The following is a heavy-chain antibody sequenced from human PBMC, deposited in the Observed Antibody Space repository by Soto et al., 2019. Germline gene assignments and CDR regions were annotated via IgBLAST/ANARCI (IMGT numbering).Heavy chain of an antibody. V-gene: IGHV1-3*01. D-gene: IGHD5-12*01. Sequence: QVQLVQSGAEVKKPGASVKVSCKASGYTFTSYAMHWVRQAPGQRLEWMGWINAGNGNTKYSQKFQGRVTITRDTSASTAYMELSSLRSEDTAVYYCARGAPFSPIVATLMGEYWFDPWGQGTLVTVSS. CDR3: ARGAPFSPIVATLMGEYWFDP. CDR2: INAGNGNT. J-gene: IGHJ5*02. CDR1: GYTFTSYA.